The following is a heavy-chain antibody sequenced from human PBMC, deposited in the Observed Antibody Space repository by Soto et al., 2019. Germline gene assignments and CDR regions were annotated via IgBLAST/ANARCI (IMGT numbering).Heavy chain of an antibody. CDR2: INPNSGNI. CDR3: ARGRASGSYYLLDY. J-gene: IGHJ4*02. Sequence: ASVKVSCKASGNTFTSYDINWVRQATGQGLEWMGWINPNSGNIGYAQKFQGRVTMTRDTAIRTAYMEVSRLRSDDTAVYYCARGRASGSYYLLDYWGQGTLVTVSS. V-gene: IGHV1-8*01. CDR1: GNTFTSYD. D-gene: IGHD3-10*01.